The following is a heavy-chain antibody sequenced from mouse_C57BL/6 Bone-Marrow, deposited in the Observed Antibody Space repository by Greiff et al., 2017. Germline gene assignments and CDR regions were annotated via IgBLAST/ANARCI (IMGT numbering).Heavy chain of an antibody. D-gene: IGHD1-1*01. CDR3: ARLEFDGSSGDWYFDV. V-gene: IGHV1-85*01. J-gene: IGHJ1*03. Sequence: VKLVESGPELVKPGASVKLSCKASGYTFTSYDINWVKQRPGQGLEWIGWIYPRDGSTKYNEKFKGKATLNVDTSSSTAYMELHSLTSEDSAVYFCARLEFDGSSGDWYFDVWGTGTTVTVSS. CDR1: GYTFTSYD. CDR2: IYPRDGST.